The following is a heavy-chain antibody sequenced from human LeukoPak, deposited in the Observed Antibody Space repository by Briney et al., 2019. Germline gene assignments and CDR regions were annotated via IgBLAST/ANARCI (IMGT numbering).Heavy chain of an antibody. D-gene: IGHD3-10*01. CDR3: ARGSGYGSGSSLYDY. J-gene: IGHJ4*02. CDR1: GYSFTNYW. V-gene: IGHV1-69*04. Sequence: KISCKGSGYSFTNYWIDWVRQMPGKGLEWMGIIPILGIANYAQKFQGGVTITADKSTSTAYMELSSLRSEDTAVYYCARGSGYGSGSSLYDYWGQGTLVTVSS. CDR2: IIPILGIA.